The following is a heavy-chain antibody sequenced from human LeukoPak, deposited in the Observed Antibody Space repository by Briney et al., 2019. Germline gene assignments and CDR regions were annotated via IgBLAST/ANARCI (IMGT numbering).Heavy chain of an antibody. J-gene: IGHJ4*02. V-gene: IGHV3-30*02. D-gene: IGHD6-19*01. CDR1: GFTFSSYG. Sequence: GGSLRLSCAASGFTFSSYGMHWVRQAPGKGLEWMAFIRSDGSNKYYADSVKGRFTISRDNSKNTLYLQMNSLRAEDTAVYYCAKDHPYSSGWYGTDYWGQGTMVTVSS. CDR2: IRSDGSNK. CDR3: AKDHPYSSGWYGTDY.